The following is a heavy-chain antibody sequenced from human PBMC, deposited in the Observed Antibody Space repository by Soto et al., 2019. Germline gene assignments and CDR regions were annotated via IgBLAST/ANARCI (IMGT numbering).Heavy chain of an antibody. J-gene: IGHJ4*01. CDR3: VKTGYSGYDWYY. D-gene: IGHD5-12*01. CDR1: GFTFSSYA. CDR2: ITSNGGST. V-gene: IGHV3-64D*06. Sequence: GGSLRLSCAASGFTFSSYAMNWVRQAPGKGLEYVSVITSNGGSTYYADSVKGRFTISRDNSKNTLNLQMSSLRAEDTAVYYCVKTGYSGYDWYYWGHGT.